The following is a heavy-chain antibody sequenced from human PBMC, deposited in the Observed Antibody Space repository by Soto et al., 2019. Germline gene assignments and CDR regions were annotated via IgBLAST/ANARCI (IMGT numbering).Heavy chain of an antibody. CDR2: ISVSGSP. CDR3: AKNYFFDS. J-gene: IGHJ4*02. V-gene: IGHV3-23*01. Sequence: GGSLRLSCAASVFTFSTYAMSWVRQGPGKGLEWVSSISVSGSPYYADPVKGRFTVSRDNSKDTLYLQMNSLTAEDTAVYFCAKNYFFDSWGPGTLVTVSS. CDR1: VFTFSTYA.